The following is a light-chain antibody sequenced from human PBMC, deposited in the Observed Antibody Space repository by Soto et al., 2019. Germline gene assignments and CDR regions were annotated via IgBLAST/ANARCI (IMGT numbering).Light chain of an antibody. Sequence: EIVMTQSPATLSVSPGERATLSCRASQSVSNNLAWYQQKPGQAPRLLIYGASTRATGIPARFSGSGSGTEFTPTISGLQSEDFAVYYCQQYNTWSPLTFGGGTKVETK. CDR3: QQYNTWSPLT. CDR2: GAS. V-gene: IGKV3-15*01. CDR1: QSVSNN. J-gene: IGKJ4*01.